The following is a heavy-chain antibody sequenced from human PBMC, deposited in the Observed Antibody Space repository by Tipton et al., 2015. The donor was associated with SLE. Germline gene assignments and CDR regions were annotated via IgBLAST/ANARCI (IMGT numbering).Heavy chain of an antibody. V-gene: IGHV4-59*01. CDR2: IYYSGST. CDR1: GGSISSYY. Sequence: TLSLTCTVSGGSISSYYWSWIRQPPGKGLEWIGYIYYSGSTNYNPSLKSRVTISVDTSKNQFSLKLSSVTAADTAVYYCARDYYYDSSGYYYGMDVWGRGTLVTVFS. D-gene: IGHD3-22*01. CDR3: ARDYYYDSSGYYYGMDV. J-gene: IGHJ6*02.